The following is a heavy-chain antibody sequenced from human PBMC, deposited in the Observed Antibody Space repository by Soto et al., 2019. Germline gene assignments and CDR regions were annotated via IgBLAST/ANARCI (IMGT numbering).Heavy chain of an antibody. CDR3: AKGID. J-gene: IGHJ4*02. V-gene: IGHV3-23*01. D-gene: IGHD2-15*01. Sequence: EVQLLESGGGLVQPGGSLRLSCAASGFTFRSYAMSWVRQAPGKGLEWVSVIADSRDRTYYADSVKGRFTISRDHSKNTLYLQMHNLRAEDTATYYCAKGIDWGQGTRVTVSS. CDR2: IADSRDRT. CDR1: GFTFRSYA.